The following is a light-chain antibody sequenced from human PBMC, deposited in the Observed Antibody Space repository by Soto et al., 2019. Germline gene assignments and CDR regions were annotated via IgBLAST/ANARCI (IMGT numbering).Light chain of an antibody. J-gene: IGKJ1*01. Sequence: DIQMTQSPSSLSASVGDRVTITCRASQGISHYLAWYQQKPGKVPKLLIYTASTLQSGVPSWFSGSESGTDFTVTISSLQPEDVATYYCQEYNSGTWTIGQGTKVEV. CDR1: QGISHY. CDR2: TAS. V-gene: IGKV1-27*01. CDR3: QEYNSGTWT.